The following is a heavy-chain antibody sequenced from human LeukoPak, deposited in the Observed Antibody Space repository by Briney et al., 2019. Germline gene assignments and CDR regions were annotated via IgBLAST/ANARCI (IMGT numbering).Heavy chain of an antibody. CDR1: GGSISSYY. J-gene: IGHJ4*02. CDR3: ARVAYYYGTGSYYNPAHFDY. V-gene: IGHV4-59*01. CDR2: TYYSGST. D-gene: IGHD3-10*01. Sequence: SETLSLTCTVSGGSISSYYWSWIRQPPGKGLEWIGYTYYSGSTNYNPSLQSRVTISVDMSKDQFSLKLSSVTAADTAVYYCARVAYYYGTGSYYNPAHFDYWGQGTLVTVSS.